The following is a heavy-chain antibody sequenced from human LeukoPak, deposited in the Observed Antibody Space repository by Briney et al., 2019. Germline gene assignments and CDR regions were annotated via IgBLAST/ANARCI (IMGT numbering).Heavy chain of an antibody. CDR1: GFTFSSYA. D-gene: IGHD3-22*01. CDR3: ARGYYYDSSGYYYALDY. V-gene: IGHV3-21*01. CDR2: ISSSSSYI. Sequence: GGSLRLSCAASGFTFSSYAMSWVRQAPGKGPEWVSSISSSSSYIYYADSVKGRFTISRDNAKNSLYLQMNSLRAEDTAVYYCARGYYYDSSGYYYALDYWGQGTLVTVSS. J-gene: IGHJ4*02.